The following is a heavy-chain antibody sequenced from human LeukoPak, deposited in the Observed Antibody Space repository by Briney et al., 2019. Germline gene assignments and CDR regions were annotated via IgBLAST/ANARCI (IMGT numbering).Heavy chain of an antibody. V-gene: IGHV4-31*03. CDR1: RGSISNSGYY. Sequence: SETLSLTCTVSRGSISNSGYYWGWIRQHPGKGLEWIGSVYYSGSTYYNPSLKSRLTISKDTSKNQFSLKLSSVTAADTAVYFCATSRNVDQFDIWGQGTMVTVSS. CDR3: ATSRNVDQFDI. CDR2: VYYSGST. J-gene: IGHJ3*02. D-gene: IGHD3/OR15-3a*01.